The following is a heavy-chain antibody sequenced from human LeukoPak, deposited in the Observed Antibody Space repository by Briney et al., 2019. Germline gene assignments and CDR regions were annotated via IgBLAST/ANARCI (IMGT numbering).Heavy chain of an antibody. CDR2: MSYIGIT. D-gene: IGHD2-15*01. J-gene: IGHJ5*02. CDR1: GDSMRSYY. CDR3: ARKTYCSGGRCYGENWFDP. Sequence: PSETLSLTCAVSGDSMRSYYWSWIRQPPGQGLEWIGYMSYIGITNYNPSLKSRVTISVDTSKNEISLILSSVTAADTAVYYCARKTYCSGGRCYGENWFDPWGQGTLVTVSS. V-gene: IGHV4-59*08.